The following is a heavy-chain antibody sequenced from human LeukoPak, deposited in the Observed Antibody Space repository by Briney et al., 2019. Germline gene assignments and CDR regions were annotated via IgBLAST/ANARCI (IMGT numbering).Heavy chain of an antibody. Sequence: GGSLRLSCAASGFSFSSYIMNWVRQAPGKGLQWVSSISSSSSYIYYPDSVKGRFTISRDNAKNSLYLQMNSLRGEDTAVYYCARGDGATPPDAFDIWGQGTMVTVSS. CDR1: GFSFSSYI. V-gene: IGHV3-21*01. CDR2: ISSSSSYI. D-gene: IGHD3-10*01. J-gene: IGHJ3*02. CDR3: ARGDGATPPDAFDI.